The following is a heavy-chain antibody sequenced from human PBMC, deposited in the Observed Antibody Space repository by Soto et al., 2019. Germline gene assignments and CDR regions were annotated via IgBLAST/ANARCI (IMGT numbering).Heavy chain of an antibody. J-gene: IGHJ6*02. CDR1: GYSFTSYW. D-gene: IGHD3-16*01. CDR3: ARRAHDWGYYYGMDV. V-gene: IGHV5-51*01. Sequence: PGESLKISCKGSGYSFTSYWIGWVRQMPGKGLEWMGIIYPGDSDTRYSPSFQGQVTISADKSISTAYLQWSSLKASDTAMYYCARRAHDWGYYYGMDVWGQGTTVTRLL. CDR2: IYPGDSDT.